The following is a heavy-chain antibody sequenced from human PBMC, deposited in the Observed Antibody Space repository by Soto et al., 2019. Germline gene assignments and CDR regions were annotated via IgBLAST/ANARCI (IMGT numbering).Heavy chain of an antibody. CDR2: INSDGSST. J-gene: IGHJ4*02. CDR1: GFTFSSYW. Sequence: GGSLRLSCAASGFTFSSYWMHWVRQAPGKGLVWVSRINSDGSSTSYADSAKGRFTISRDNAKNTLYLQMNSLRAEDTAVYYCARGALRDGYNLHDYWGQGTLVTVSS. CDR3: ARGALRDGYNLHDY. D-gene: IGHD5-12*01. V-gene: IGHV3-74*01.